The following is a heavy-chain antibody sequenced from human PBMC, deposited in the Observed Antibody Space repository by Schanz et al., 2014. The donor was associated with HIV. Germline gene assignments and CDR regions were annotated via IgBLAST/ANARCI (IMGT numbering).Heavy chain of an antibody. J-gene: IGHJ4*02. CDR1: GISLTNNA. Sequence: VQQVLESGGGLVQPGGSLRLSCAASGISLTNNAMTWVRQAPGKGLEWVAVIWYDGSNKKYAESVQGRFIISRDSSKNTLYLQMNGLRDEDTAVYYCAKWGDGYCTGGSCGGIFDSWGQGTLVTVSS. V-gene: IGHV3-33*06. D-gene: IGHD2-15*01. CDR3: AKWGDGYCTGGSCGGIFDS. CDR2: IWYDGSNK.